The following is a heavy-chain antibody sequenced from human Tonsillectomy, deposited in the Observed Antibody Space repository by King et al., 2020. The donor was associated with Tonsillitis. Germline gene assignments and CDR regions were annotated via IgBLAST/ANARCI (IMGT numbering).Heavy chain of an antibody. V-gene: IGHV5-51*03. D-gene: IGHD2-8*01. CDR3: ARTLSMGAFDI. CDR2: IYPGASDT. CDR1: GYIVTSYW. Sequence: VQLVESGAEVRHPGESLKISWKGSGYIVTSYWIGWVRQMPGKGREWTGIIYPGASDTRFRPSFKAHVTFSADKSITTAYLQWSSLKASDTAMYYCARTLSMGAFDIWGQGTMVTVSS. J-gene: IGHJ3*02.